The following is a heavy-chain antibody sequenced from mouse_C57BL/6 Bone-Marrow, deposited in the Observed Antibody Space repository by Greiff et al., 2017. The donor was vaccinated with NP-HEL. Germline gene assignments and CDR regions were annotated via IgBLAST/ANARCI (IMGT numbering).Heavy chain of an antibody. CDR3: ARSSDYYGSSYVTY. CDR1: GYTFTSYG. Sequence: VKLVESGAELARPGASVKLSCKASGYTFTSYGISWVKQRTGQGLEWIGEIYPRSGNTYYNEKFKGKATLTADKSSSTAYMELRSLTSEDSAVYFCARSSDYYGSSYVTYWGQGTLVTVSA. V-gene: IGHV1-81*01. J-gene: IGHJ3*01. D-gene: IGHD1-1*01. CDR2: IYPRSGNT.